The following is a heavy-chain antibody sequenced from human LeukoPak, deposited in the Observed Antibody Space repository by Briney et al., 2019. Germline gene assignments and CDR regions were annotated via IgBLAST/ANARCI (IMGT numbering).Heavy chain of an antibody. D-gene: IGHD4-11*01. Sequence: GGSLRLSCAASGFTFSSYAMSWVRQAPGKGLEWVSAISGSGGSTYYADSVKGQFTISRDNSKNTLYLQMNSLRAEDTAVYYCARHPNDYSNYECFDYWGQGTLVTVSS. CDR2: ISGSGGST. J-gene: IGHJ4*02. CDR3: ARHPNDYSNYECFDY. V-gene: IGHV3-23*01. CDR1: GFTFSSYA.